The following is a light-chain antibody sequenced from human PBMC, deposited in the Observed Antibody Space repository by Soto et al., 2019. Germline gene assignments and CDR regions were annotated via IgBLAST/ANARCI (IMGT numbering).Light chain of an antibody. J-gene: IGKJ3*01. CDR1: QSVSID. V-gene: IGKV3-11*01. Sequence: EVVLTQSPATLSLSPGDRVTLSCRASQSVSIDFAWYQQKPGQAPRLLIYDASNRATGIPARFSGSGSGTDFTLTISSLEPEDFAVYYCQHRHNFGPGTKVDIK. CDR2: DAS. CDR3: QHRHN.